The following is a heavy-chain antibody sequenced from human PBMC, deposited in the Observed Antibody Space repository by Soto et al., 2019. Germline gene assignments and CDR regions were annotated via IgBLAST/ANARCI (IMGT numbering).Heavy chain of an antibody. CDR2: INTYNGNT. CDR3: ARGVGSGTYYNQYNWFDP. CDR1: GYTFTNYG. V-gene: IGHV1-18*01. J-gene: IGHJ5*02. D-gene: IGHD3-10*01. Sequence: QVQLVQSGAEVKKPGASVKVSCKASGYTFTNYGISWVRQAPGQGLEWMGWINTYNGNTNHAQKLQGRVTMTTDTSTSTXXMALRSLRSDDTAVYYCARGVGSGTYYNQYNWFDPWGQGTLVTVSS.